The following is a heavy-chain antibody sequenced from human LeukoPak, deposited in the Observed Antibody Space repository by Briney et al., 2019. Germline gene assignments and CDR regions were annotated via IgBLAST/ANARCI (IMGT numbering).Heavy chain of an antibody. CDR1: GYTFTNYA. Sequence: ASVKVSCKASGYTFTNYAMNWVRQAPGQGLELMGWINPNTGNPTYAQGLTGRFVFSLDTSVSTAYLQINSLKAEDTAVYHCARAFQPLGGLSLPDYWAQGTLVTVSS. CDR3: ARAFQPLGGLSLPDY. CDR2: INPNTGNP. J-gene: IGHJ4*02. D-gene: IGHD3-16*02. V-gene: IGHV7-4-1*02.